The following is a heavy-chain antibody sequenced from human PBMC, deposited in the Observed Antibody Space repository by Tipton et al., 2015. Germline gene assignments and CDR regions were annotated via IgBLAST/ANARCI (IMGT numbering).Heavy chain of an antibody. CDR3: ACQDYDSLTRDYQTVDY. V-gene: IGHV4-38-2*01. CDR1: AYSISSDYY. CDR2: ISQSGNT. J-gene: IGHJ4*02. D-gene: IGHD3-9*01. Sequence: TLSLTCAVSAYSISSDYYWGWIRQPPGKGLEWIGRISQSGNTYYNPSLKSRLTMSRETSKNQFSLKLTSVTAADTAVYYCACQDYDSLTRDYQTVDYWGQGTLVTVSS.